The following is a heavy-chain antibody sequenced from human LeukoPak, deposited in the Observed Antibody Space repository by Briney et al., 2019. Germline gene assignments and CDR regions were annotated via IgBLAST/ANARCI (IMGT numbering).Heavy chain of an antibody. J-gene: IGHJ4*02. CDR1: GFTLSDYY. CDR2: ISSSSTYT. Sequence: GGSLRLSCAASGFTLSDYYMSWIRQAPGKGLEGVAYISSSSTYTNYADSVKGRCTISRDNAKNSLYLQMNSLRAEDTAVYYCGRDRSGYYVDYWGQGTLVTVSS. D-gene: IGHD3-22*01. CDR3: GRDRSGYYVDY. V-gene: IGHV3-11*06.